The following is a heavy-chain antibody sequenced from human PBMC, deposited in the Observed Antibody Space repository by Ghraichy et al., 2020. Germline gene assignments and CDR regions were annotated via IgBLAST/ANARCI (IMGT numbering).Heavy chain of an antibody. CDR1: GFTFSSYA. V-gene: IGHV3-23*01. J-gene: IGHJ5*02. D-gene: IGHD3-10*01. Sequence: GGSLRLSCAASGFTFSSYAMSWVRQAPGKGLEWVSAISGSGGSTYYADTVKGRFTISRDNSKNTLYLQMNSLRAEDTAVYYCAKMVLEAMVQGVIPADPNWFDPWGQGTLVTVSS. CDR3: AKMVLEAMVQGVIPADPNWFDP. CDR2: ISGSGGST.